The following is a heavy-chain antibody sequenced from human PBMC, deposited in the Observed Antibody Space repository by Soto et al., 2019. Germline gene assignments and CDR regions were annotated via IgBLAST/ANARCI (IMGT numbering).Heavy chain of an antibody. CDR1: GFTFSSYA. J-gene: IGHJ6*02. D-gene: IGHD3-3*01. CDR3: ARERISIFGVVRINYGMDV. CDR2: ISYDGSNK. V-gene: IGHV3-30-3*01. Sequence: LRLSCAASGFTFSSYAMHWVRQAPGKGLEWVAVISYDGSNKYYADSVKGRFTISRDNSKNTLYLQMNSLRAEDTAVYYCARERISIFGVVRINYGMDVWGQGTTVTVSS.